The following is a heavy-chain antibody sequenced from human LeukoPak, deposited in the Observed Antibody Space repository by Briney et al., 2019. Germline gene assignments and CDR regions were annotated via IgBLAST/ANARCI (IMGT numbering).Heavy chain of an antibody. CDR1: GYTFTSYD. D-gene: IGHD6-13*01. CDR2: MNPNSANT. J-gene: IGHJ6*02. Sequence: RASVKVSCKASGYTFTSYDINWVRQAPGQGLEWMGWMNPNSANTGYAQKFQGRVTMTRNTSISTAYMELSSLRSEDTAVYYCARLASSSWPLYYYYGMDVWGRGTTVTVSS. V-gene: IGHV1-8*01. CDR3: ARLASSSWPLYYYYGMDV.